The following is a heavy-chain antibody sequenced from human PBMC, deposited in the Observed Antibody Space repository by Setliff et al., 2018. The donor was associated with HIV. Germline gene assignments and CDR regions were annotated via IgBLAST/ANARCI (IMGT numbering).Heavy chain of an antibody. CDR2: ISGSGGST. V-gene: IGHV3-23*01. CDR1: GFTFSSYA. J-gene: IGHJ4*02. Sequence: LRLSCAASGFTFSSYAMSWVRQAPGKGLEWVSAISGSGGSTYYADSVKGRFTISRDTSKNTLYLQMNSLRAEDTAVYYCAKSIVVITTVFDYWGQGTLVTVSS. D-gene: IGHD3-22*01. CDR3: AKSIVVITTVFDY.